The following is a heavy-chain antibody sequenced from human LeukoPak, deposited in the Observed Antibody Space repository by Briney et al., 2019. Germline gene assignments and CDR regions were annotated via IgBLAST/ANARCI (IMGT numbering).Heavy chain of an antibody. V-gene: IGHV5-51*01. J-gene: IGHJ4*02. CDR3: ARTHSSSWPYSFDY. CDR2: IYPGDSNT. Sequence: GESLKISCKGSGYNFSNYWIGWVRQMPGKGLEWMGIIYPGDSNTRSSPSFQGQVTISADKSIRTAYLQRSSLKASDTAIYYCARTHSSSWPYSFDYWGQGTLVTVSS. CDR1: GYNFSNYW. D-gene: IGHD6-13*01.